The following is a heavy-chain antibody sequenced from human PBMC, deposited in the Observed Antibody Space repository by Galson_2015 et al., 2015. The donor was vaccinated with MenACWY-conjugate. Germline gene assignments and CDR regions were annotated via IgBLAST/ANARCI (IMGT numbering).Heavy chain of an antibody. CDR2: ISSSRSTI. CDR3: ARVPGYRYASYYR. J-gene: IGHJ4*02. CDR1: GFTFSTYG. V-gene: IGHV3-48*02. Sequence: SLRLSCAASGFTFSTYGMNWVRQAPGKGLEWVSYISSSRSTIYYADSLKGRFTISRDNAKNSLYLQMNTLRNEDTAVYYCARVPGYRYASYYRWGQGTLGPVSP. D-gene: IGHD5-18*01.